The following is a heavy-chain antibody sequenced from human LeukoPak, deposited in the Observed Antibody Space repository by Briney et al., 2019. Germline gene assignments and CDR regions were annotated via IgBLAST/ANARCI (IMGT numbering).Heavy chain of an antibody. Sequence: GGSVRLSCAASGFTFSSYGMHWVRQAPGKGLEWVAGISYDGSNKYYADSVKGRFTISRDNSKNTLYLQMNSLRAEDTAVYYCAKMAVAGTMGYYYYGMDVWGKGTTVTVSS. J-gene: IGHJ6*04. V-gene: IGHV3-30*18. CDR1: GFTFSSYG. CDR2: ISYDGSNK. CDR3: AKMAVAGTMGYYYYGMDV. D-gene: IGHD6-19*01.